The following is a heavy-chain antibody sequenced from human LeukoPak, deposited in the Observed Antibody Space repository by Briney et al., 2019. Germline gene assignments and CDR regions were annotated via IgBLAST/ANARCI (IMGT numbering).Heavy chain of an antibody. CDR2: IWFDGGNK. J-gene: IGHJ4*02. CDR3: AKVAWVY. Sequence: GRSLRLSCEASGFTFSSYGMHWVRQAPGKGLEWVAVIWFDGGNKYYGDSVKGRFTISRDNSKNTLYLQMNSLRAEDTAVYYCAKVAWVYWGQGTLVTVSS. V-gene: IGHV3-33*06. CDR1: GFTFSSYG. D-gene: IGHD7-27*01.